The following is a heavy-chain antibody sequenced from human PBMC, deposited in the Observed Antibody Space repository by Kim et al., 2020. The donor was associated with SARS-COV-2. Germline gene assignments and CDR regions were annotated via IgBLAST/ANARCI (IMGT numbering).Heavy chain of an antibody. V-gene: IGHV3-30-3*01. J-gene: IGHJ6*02. CDR2: ISSDGSNK. CDR3: ARGTNPYYGVDV. CDR1: GFTFSSYA. Sequence: GGSLRLSCAASGFTFSSYAMHWVRQAPGKGLEWVAVISSDGSNKHYAESVKGRFTISRDNSKNTLYLQMNSLRAEDTAVYYCARGTNPYYGVDVWGQGTTVTVS.